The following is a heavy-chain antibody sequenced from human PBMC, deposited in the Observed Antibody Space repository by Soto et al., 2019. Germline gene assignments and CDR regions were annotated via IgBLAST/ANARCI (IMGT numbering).Heavy chain of an antibody. Sequence: ASGPTLVNPTETLTLTCTVSGFSLSNARMGVSWIRQPPGKALEWLAHIFSNDEKSYSTSLKSRLTISKDTSKSQVVLTMTNMDPVDTATYYCARMGRDEWLRPSENYYYGMDVWGQGTTVTVYS. J-gene: IGHJ6*02. CDR2: IFSNDEK. CDR1: GFSLSNARMG. V-gene: IGHV2-26*01. D-gene: IGHD5-12*01. CDR3: ARMGRDEWLRPSENYYYGMDV.